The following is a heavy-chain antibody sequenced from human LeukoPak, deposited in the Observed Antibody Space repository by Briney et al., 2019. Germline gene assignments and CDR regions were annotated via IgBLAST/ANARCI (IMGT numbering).Heavy chain of an antibody. D-gene: IGHD2-2*01. CDR2: ISWNSGSI. CDR3: ARGRRVVVPPGYMDV. CDR1: GFTFDDYA. J-gene: IGHJ6*03. Sequence: GRSLRLSCAASGFTFDDYAMHWVRQAPGQGLEWVSGISWNSGSIGYADSVKGRFTISRDNSKNTLYLQMGSLRAEDMAVYYCARGRRVVVPPGYMDVWGKGTTVTVS. V-gene: IGHV3-9*03.